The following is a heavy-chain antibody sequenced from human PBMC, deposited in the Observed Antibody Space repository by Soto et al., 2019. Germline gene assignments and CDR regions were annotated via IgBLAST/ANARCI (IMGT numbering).Heavy chain of an antibody. CDR3: ARVGNDDSSGYFNFSWYFVL. Sequence: QVQLVQSGAEVKKPGSSVKVSCKASGGTFSSYAISWVRQAPGQGLEWMGGIIPIFGTANYAQKFQGRVTITAAESTSTAYMELSSLRAEDTAVYYCARVGNDDSSGYFNFSWYFVLWGRGTLVTVSS. CDR2: IIPIFGTA. D-gene: IGHD3-22*01. J-gene: IGHJ2*01. CDR1: GGTFSSYA. V-gene: IGHV1-69*01.